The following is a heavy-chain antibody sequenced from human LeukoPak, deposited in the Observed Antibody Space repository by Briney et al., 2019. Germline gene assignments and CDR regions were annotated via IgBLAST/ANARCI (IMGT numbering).Heavy chain of an antibody. Sequence: GESLKISCKDSGHNLATHYINWVRQMPGKGLEWMGRIDPDDSYTNYSPAFQGHVTMSADKSSRTAYLQWSRLEASDTAMYYCARRPGGVLADTDFFGSWGQGTLVIVSS. CDR1: GHNLATHY. D-gene: IGHD3-16*01. J-gene: IGHJ4*02. CDR3: ARRPGGVLADTDFFGS. CDR2: IDPDDSYT. V-gene: IGHV5-10-1*01.